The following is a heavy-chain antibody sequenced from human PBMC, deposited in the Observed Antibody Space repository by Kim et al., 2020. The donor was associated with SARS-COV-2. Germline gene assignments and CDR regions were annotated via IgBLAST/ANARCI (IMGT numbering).Heavy chain of an antibody. CDR1: GFTSSNAW. V-gene: IGHV3-15*01. Sequence: GGSLRLSCAASGFTSSNAWMRWVRQAPGKGLEWVGRIKSKTDGGTTDYAAPVKGRFTISRDDSKNTLYLQMNSLKTEDTAVYYCTTSEGRAVAGVDAFDIWGQGTMVTVSS. D-gene: IGHD6-19*01. J-gene: IGHJ3*02. CDR2: IKSKTDGGTT. CDR3: TTSEGRAVAGVDAFDI.